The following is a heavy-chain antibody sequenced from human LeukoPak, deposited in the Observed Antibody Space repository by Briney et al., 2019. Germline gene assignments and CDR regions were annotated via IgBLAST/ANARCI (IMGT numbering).Heavy chain of an antibody. CDR1: GFTFSSYG. Sequence: GGSLRLSCAASGFTFSSYGMHWVRQAPGKGLEWVAVIWYDGSNKYYADSVKGRFTISRDNSKNTLYLQMNSLRAEDTAVYYCARALSPEAAMPDYWGQGTLVTVSS. J-gene: IGHJ4*02. CDR3: ARALSPEAAMPDY. D-gene: IGHD2-2*01. V-gene: IGHV3-33*01. CDR2: IWYDGSNK.